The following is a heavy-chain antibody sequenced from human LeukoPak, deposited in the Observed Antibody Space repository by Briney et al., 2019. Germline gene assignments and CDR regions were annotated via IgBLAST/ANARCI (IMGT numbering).Heavy chain of an antibody. D-gene: IGHD3-3*01. CDR1: GGTFSSYA. Sequence: GASVKVSCKASGGTFSSYAISWVRQAPGQGLEWMGGIIPIFGTANYAQKFQGRVTITADESTSTAYMELSSLRSEDTAVYYCARVPITIFGVVIYYYYMDVWGKGTTVTVSS. CDR3: ARVPITIFGVVIYYYYMDV. J-gene: IGHJ6*03. V-gene: IGHV1-69*13. CDR2: IIPIFGTA.